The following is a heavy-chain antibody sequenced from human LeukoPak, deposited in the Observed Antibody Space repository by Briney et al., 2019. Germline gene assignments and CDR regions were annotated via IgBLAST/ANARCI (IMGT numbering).Heavy chain of an antibody. CDR3: ARLHRAEPYYFGY. Sequence: SETLSLTCTVSGGSISSGGYYWSWIRQHPGKGLEWIGYIYYSGSTYYNPSLKSRVTISVDTSKNQLSLKLSSVTAADTAVYYCARLHRAEPYYFGYWGQGTLVTVSS. CDR2: IYYSGST. D-gene: IGHD1-14*01. CDR1: GGSISSGGYY. J-gene: IGHJ4*02. V-gene: IGHV4-31*03.